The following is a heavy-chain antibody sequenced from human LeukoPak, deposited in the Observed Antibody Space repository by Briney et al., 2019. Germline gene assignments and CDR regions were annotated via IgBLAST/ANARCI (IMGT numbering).Heavy chain of an antibody. J-gene: IGHJ3*02. CDR3: ARVAASSGYYSDI. Sequence: SQTLSLTCTVSGGSISSGGYYWSWIRQHPGKGLEWIGYIYYSGSTYYNPSLKSRVTISVDTSKNQFSLKLSSVTAADTAVYYCARVAASSGYYSDIWGQGTMVTVSS. V-gene: IGHV4-31*03. CDR1: GGSISSGGYY. D-gene: IGHD3-22*01. CDR2: IYYSGST.